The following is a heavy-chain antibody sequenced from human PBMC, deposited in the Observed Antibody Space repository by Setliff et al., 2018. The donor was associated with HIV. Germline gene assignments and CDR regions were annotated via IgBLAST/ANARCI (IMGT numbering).Heavy chain of an antibody. CDR1: GYSISSGYY. CDR2: LSHSGNT. CDR3: AQLGMVDDFDY. D-gene: IGHD1-1*01. Sequence: PSETLSLTCTVSGYSISSGYYWGWIRQPPGKGLEWIGSLSHSGNTYYNPSLKSRLTISVDTSKNQFSLKLRSVTAADTAVYYCAQLGMVDDFDYWGQGTLVTV. V-gene: IGHV4-38-2*02. J-gene: IGHJ4*02.